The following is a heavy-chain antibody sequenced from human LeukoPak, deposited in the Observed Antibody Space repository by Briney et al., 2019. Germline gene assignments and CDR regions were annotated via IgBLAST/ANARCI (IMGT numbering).Heavy chain of an antibody. J-gene: IGHJ5*02. V-gene: IGHV3-30*04. CDR3: ASEIAAAAYNWFDP. D-gene: IGHD6-13*01. CDR1: GFTFSNHA. Sequence: GRSLRLSCAASGFTFSNHAMTWVRQAPGKGLEWVAVISYDGSNKYYADSVKGRFTISRDNSKNTLYLQMNSLRAEDTAVYYCASEIAAAAYNWFDPWGQGTLVTVSS. CDR2: ISYDGSNK.